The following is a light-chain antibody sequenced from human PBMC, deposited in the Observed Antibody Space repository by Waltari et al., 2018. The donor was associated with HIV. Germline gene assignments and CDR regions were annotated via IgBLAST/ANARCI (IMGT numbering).Light chain of an antibody. J-gene: IGLJ3*02. CDR3: SSYAGNYNLV. CDR2: EVY. CDR1: RSDIGGYDF. V-gene: IGLV2-8*01. Sequence: SALTQPPSASGSPGPSVTISCTGRRSDIGGYDFVYWFQQHPGKAPKLVIYEVYKRPSGVPDRFSGSKSGNTASLTVSGLQAEDEAYYHCSSYAGNYNLVFGGGTKLTVL.